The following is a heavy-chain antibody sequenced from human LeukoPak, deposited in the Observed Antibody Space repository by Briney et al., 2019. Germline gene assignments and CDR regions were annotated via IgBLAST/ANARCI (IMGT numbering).Heavy chain of an antibody. J-gene: IGHJ4*02. CDR1: GITFSRYE. CDR2: ISSSGRTK. D-gene: IGHD1-26*01. Sequence: GGSLRLSCAASGITFSRYEMNWVRQAPGKGLEWVSYISSSGRTKYYADSVKGRFTISRDNVKNSLYLQMNSLRAEDTAVYYCAARLVGATKVDYWGQGTLVTVSS. V-gene: IGHV3-48*03. CDR3: AARLVGATKVDY.